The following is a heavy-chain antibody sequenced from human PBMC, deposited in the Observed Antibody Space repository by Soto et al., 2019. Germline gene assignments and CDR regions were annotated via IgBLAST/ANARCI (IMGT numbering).Heavy chain of an antibody. CDR1: GYTFTSYA. J-gene: IGHJ4*02. CDR3: ARVFGRDGYMGPDY. Sequence: ASVKVSCKASGYTFTSYAMHWVRQAPGQRLEWMGWINAGNGNTKYSQKFQGRVTITRDTSASTAYMELSSLRSEDTAVYYCARVFGRDGYMGPDYWGKGTLVTVSS. D-gene: IGHD5-12*01. V-gene: IGHV1-3*01. CDR2: INAGNGNT.